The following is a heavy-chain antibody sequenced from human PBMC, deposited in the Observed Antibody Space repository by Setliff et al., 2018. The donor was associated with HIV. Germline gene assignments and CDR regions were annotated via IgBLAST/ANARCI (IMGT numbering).Heavy chain of an antibody. CDR2: INHSGST. CDR1: GGSFSGYY. J-gene: IGHJ3*01. V-gene: IGHV4-34*01. Sequence: LSLTCAVYGGSFSGYYWSWIRQPPGKGLEWIGEINHSGSTNYNPSLKSRVTISVDTSKNQFSLKLSSVTAADTAVYYCARTNKAAPASAGFDVWGQGTMVTVSS. D-gene: IGHD6-25*01. CDR3: ARTNKAAPASAGFDV.